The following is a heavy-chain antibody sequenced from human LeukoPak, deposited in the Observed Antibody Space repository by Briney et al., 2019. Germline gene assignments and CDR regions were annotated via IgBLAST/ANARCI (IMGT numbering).Heavy chain of an antibody. V-gene: IGHV1-2*06. CDR3: ARVFRPIFPPGGNWFDP. J-gene: IGHJ5*02. D-gene: IGHD3-3*01. CDR1: GYTFTGYY. Sequence: ASVKVSCKASGYTFTGYYMHWVRQAPGQGLEWMGRINPNSGGTNYAQKFQGRVTMTRDTSISTAYMELSRLRSDDTAVYYCARVFRPIFPPGGNWFDPWGQGTLVTVSS. CDR2: INPNSGGT.